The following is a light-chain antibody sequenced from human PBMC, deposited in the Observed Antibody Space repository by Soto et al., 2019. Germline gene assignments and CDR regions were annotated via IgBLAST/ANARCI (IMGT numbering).Light chain of an antibody. V-gene: IGKV1-39*01. Sequence: DIQMTQSPSSLSASVGDRVTITCRASQNIRSYLNWYQQKPGQAPQILIYSTSSLQTWVPSSCSGSGSGTDFTLKSIDLEPEESATYYCHQGYSSPWTFGPGTKVEI. CDR3: HQGYSSPWT. CDR1: QNIRSY. J-gene: IGKJ1*01. CDR2: STS.